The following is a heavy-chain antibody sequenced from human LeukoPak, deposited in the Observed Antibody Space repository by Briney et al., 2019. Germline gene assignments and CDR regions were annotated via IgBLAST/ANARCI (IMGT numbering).Heavy chain of an antibody. J-gene: IGHJ3*02. Sequence: SGGSLRLSCAASGFTFSSYAMHWVRQAPGKGLEWVAVISYDGSNKYYADSVKGRFTISRDNSKNTLYLQMNSLRAEDTAVYDCARDGVVPAAISDAFDIWGQGTMVTVSS. CDR1: GFTFSSYA. V-gene: IGHV3-30-3*01. CDR2: ISYDGSNK. CDR3: ARDGVVPAAISDAFDI. D-gene: IGHD2-2*02.